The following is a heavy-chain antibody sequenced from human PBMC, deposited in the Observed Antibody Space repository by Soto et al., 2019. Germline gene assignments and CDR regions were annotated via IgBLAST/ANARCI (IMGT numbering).Heavy chain of an antibody. CDR2: INSDGSSI. Sequence: EVQLVESGGDLVQPGGSLRLSCAASGFTFSSYWMHWVRQAPGKGLVWVSRINSDGSSIAYADSVKGRFTISRDNAKNTLYLKMNSLRAEDTAVYYCAREFNVNYGDYWGQGTLVTVSS. CDR1: GFTFSSYW. J-gene: IGHJ4*02. D-gene: IGHD1-7*01. CDR3: AREFNVNYGDY. V-gene: IGHV3-74*01.